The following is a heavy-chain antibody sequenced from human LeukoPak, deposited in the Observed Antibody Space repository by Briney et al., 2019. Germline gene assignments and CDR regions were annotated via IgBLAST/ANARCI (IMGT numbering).Heavy chain of an antibody. V-gene: IGHV3-33*01. D-gene: IGHD4-23*01. J-gene: IGHJ4*02. CDR3: VRDDGIGGPFDY. CDR1: GYTFTSYY. Sequence: SCKASGYTFTSYYMHWVRQAPGKGLEWVAVIWYDGSNKYYADSVKGRFTISRDSSKNTLYLQMNSLRAEDTAVYYCVRDDGIGGPFDYWGQGTLVTVSS. CDR2: IWYDGSNK.